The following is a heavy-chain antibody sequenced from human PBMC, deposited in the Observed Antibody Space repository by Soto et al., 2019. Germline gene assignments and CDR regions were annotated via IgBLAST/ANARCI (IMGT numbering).Heavy chain of an antibody. CDR2: IQHNGST. CDR1: AGSISSNC. J-gene: IGHJ4*02. D-gene: IGHD6-19*01. CDR3: AIGAGWTTDY. Sequence: QVQLQESGPGLVRPSETLSLTCTVSAGSISSNCWNWIRQAPGKGLEWLGLIQHNGSTNYKPPLKGRGTISLDTSKNQLSIKLSSVTAADAAVYYCAIGAGWTTDYWGQGTLVTVSS. V-gene: IGHV4-4*07.